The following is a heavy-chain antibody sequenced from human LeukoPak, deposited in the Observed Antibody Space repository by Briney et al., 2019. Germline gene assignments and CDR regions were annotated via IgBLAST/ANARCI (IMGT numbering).Heavy chain of an antibody. D-gene: IGHD1-26*01. J-gene: IGHJ4*02. CDR2: IYYSGST. CDR1: GGSISSSSYY. CDR3: ARHTGGGSYPLDY. V-gene: IGHV4-39*01. Sequence: SETLSLTCTVSGGSISSSSYYWGWIRQPPGKGLEWIGNIYYSGSTFYNPSLKSRVTISVDTSKNQFSLKLSSVTAADTAVYYCARHTGGGSYPLDYWGQGTLVTVSS.